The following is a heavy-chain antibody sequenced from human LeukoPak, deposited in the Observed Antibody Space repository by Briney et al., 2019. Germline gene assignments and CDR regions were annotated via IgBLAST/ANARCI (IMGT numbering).Heavy chain of an antibody. Sequence: PGGSLRLSCAASGFTFSSYEMNWVRQAPGKGLEWVSYISSSGSTIYYADSVKGRFTISRDNAKNSLYLQMNSLRADDTAVYYCARDVVSYYYYYGMDVWGQGTTVTVSS. CDR3: ARDVVSYYYYYGMDV. CDR1: GFTFSSYE. D-gene: IGHD6-6*01. V-gene: IGHV3-48*03. CDR2: ISSSGSTI. J-gene: IGHJ6*02.